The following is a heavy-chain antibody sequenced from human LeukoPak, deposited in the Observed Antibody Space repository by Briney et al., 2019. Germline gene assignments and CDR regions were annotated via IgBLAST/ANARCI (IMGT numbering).Heavy chain of an antibody. CDR1: GYTFTSYG. D-gene: IGHD5-12*01. CDR2: ISAYNGNT. CDR3: ARVRGKHPGGYEFDY. V-gene: IGHV1-18*01. Sequence: APVNVSCKASGYTFTSYGISWVRQAPGQGLEWMGWISAYNGNTNYAQKLQGRVTMTTDTSTSTAYMELRSLRSDDTAVYYCARVRGKHPGGYEFDYWGQGTLVTVSS. J-gene: IGHJ4*02.